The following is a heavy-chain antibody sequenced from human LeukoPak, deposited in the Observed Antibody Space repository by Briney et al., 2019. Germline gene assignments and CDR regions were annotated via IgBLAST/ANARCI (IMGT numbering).Heavy chain of an antibody. V-gene: IGHV3-21*01. Sequence: GGSLRLSCAASGFTFSSFNMNWVRQAPGKGLEWVSSIGSSSTYEYYADSVKGRFTISRDNAKNSLYLQMDSLRDEDTAVYYCARERGYPYGYGDYWSQGTLVTVSS. D-gene: IGHD5-18*01. CDR3: ARERGYPYGYGDY. J-gene: IGHJ4*02. CDR1: GFTFSSFN. CDR2: IGSSSTYE.